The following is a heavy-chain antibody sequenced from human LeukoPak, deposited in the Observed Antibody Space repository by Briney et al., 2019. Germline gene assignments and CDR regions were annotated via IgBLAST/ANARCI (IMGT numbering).Heavy chain of an antibody. V-gene: IGHV3-21*01. CDR3: ATGGLYSSGDY. CDR2: ISTGSNYI. J-gene: IGHJ4*02. CDR1: GVTFSSYS. D-gene: IGHD6-19*01. Sequence: PGGSLRLSCAASGVTFSSYSLNWVRQAPGKGLEWVSSISTGSNYIHYADAVQGRFTISRDNAQNSLYLQMNSLRAEDTAVYYCATGGLYSSGDYWGQGTLVTVSS.